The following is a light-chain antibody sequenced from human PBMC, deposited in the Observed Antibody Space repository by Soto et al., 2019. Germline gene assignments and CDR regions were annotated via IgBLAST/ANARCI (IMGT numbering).Light chain of an antibody. J-gene: IGLJ1*01. V-gene: IGLV2-14*01. CDR1: SSDVGGYKY. CDR2: EVS. CDR3: SSYTSSSTYV. Sequence: QSALTQPASVSGSPGQSITISCTGTSSDVGGYKYVSWYQQHPGKAPKVMIYEVSNRPSGVSNRFSGSKSANTASLTISGLQAEDEADYYCSSYTSSSTYVFGTGTKVTVL.